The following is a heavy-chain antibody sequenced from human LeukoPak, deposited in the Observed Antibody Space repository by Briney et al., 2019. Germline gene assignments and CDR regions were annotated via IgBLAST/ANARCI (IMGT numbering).Heavy chain of an antibody. CDR3: AREFMGLHYFDY. Sequence: ASVKVSCKASGYTFTMYGITWVRQAPGQGLEWMGWISAYNDNTNYAQNLQDRVTMTTDASTSTVYMELRSLGSDDTAVYYCAREFMGLHYFDYWGQGTLVTVSS. V-gene: IGHV1-18*01. D-gene: IGHD3-10*01. J-gene: IGHJ4*02. CDR2: ISAYNDNT. CDR1: GYTFTMYG.